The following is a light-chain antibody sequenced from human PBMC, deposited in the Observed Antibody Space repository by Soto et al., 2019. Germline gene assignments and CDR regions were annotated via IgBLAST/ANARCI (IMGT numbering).Light chain of an antibody. Sequence: EIVLTQSPGTLSLSPGKRATLSCRASQSGSSSYLAWYQQKPGQAPRLLIYGASGRATGIPDRFSGSGSGTDFTLTISRLEPEDFAVYYCQQYGSSPPVTFGQGTRLEIK. CDR2: GAS. CDR3: QQYGSSPPVT. J-gene: IGKJ5*01. V-gene: IGKV3-20*01. CDR1: QSGSSSY.